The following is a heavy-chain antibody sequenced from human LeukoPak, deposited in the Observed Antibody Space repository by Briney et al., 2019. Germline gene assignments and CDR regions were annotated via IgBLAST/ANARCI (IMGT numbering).Heavy chain of an antibody. D-gene: IGHD4-17*01. Sequence: PGGSLRLSCAASGFTFSNFAMTWVRQAPGKGLEWVSSLSSRQLHTYYSDSVKGRFTISRHNSKNTLYLQMNGLRADDTAIYYCTKDPNGDYVGAFDSWGQGILVTVSS. J-gene: IGHJ5*01. V-gene: IGHV3-23*01. CDR3: TKDPNGDYVGAFDS. CDR1: GFTFSNFA. CDR2: LSSRQLHT.